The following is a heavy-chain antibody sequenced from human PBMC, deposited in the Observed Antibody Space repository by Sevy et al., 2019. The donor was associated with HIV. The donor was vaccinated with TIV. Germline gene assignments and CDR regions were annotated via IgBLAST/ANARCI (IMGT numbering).Heavy chain of an antibody. CDR1: GGSMNIYY. D-gene: IGHD1-20*01. V-gene: IGHV4-59*01. J-gene: IGHJ4*02. CDR2: IYYSGST. Sequence: SETLSLTCTVSGGSMNIYYWSWIRQPPGKGLEWIGYIYYSGSTNYNPSLKSRVTISADTSKNQFSLKLRSVTAADTAVYYCARVGFNWNDVDYWGQGTLVTVSS. CDR3: ARVGFNWNDVDY.